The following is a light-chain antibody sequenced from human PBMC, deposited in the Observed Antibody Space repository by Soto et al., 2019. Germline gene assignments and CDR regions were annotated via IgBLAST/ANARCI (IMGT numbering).Light chain of an antibody. J-gene: IGLJ1*01. CDR2: EVR. Sequence: QSALTQPASVSGSPGQSITISCTGTSSDVGFYNYVSWYQQNPGKAPKLMIYEVRNRPSGFSNRFSGPKSGNTASLTISGLQAEDEADYYCSSFTNTDTLVFGTGTKVTVL. V-gene: IGLV2-14*01. CDR3: SSFTNTDTLV. CDR1: SSDVGFYNY.